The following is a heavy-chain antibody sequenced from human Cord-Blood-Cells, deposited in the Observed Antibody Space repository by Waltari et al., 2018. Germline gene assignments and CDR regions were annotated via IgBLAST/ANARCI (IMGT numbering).Heavy chain of an antibody. D-gene: IGHD3-10*01. CDR3: ARGLWFGELLYYYYYMDV. J-gene: IGHJ6*03. Sequence: QVQLVQSGAEVKKPGSSVKVSCKASGGTLSSYAIRWVRPAPGQGLKWMGGIIPIFGTANYAQKFQGRVTITADESTSTAYMELSSLRSEDTAVYYCARGLWFGELLYYYYYMDVWGKGTTVTVSS. CDR2: IIPIFGTA. V-gene: IGHV1-69*01. CDR1: GGTLSSYA.